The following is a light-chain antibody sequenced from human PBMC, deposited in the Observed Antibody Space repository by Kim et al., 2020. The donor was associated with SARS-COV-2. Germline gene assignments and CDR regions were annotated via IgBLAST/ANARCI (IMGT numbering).Light chain of an antibody. J-gene: IGKJ1*01. V-gene: IGKV3-20*01. CDR3: QQYEDSWT. CDR2: GAS. Sequence: LAPGEGATLSCRSSQRINTRSLAWYQQKPGQAPRLLIYGASTRATDIPDRFSGSGSGTDITLTISRLEPEDFAVFFCQQYEDSWTFGQGTKVDIK. CDR1: QRINTRS.